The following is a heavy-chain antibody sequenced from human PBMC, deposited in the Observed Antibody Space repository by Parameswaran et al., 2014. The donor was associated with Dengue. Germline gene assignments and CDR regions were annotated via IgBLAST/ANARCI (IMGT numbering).Heavy chain of an antibody. J-gene: IGHJ4*02. Sequence: VRQAPGKGLEWVSSISSSSSYIYYADSMKGRFTISRDNAKNSLYLQMNSLRAEDTAVYYCARADYDFWTLDYWGQGTLVTVSS. CDR2: ISSSSSYI. CDR3: ARADYDFWTLDY. V-gene: IGHV3-21*01. D-gene: IGHD3-3*01.